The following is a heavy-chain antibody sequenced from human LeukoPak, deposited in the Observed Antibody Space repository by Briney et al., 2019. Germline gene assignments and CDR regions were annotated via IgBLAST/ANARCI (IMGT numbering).Heavy chain of an antibody. J-gene: IGHJ4*02. D-gene: IGHD5-24*01. V-gene: IGHV4-4*02. CDR3: ASARWDY. CDR2: FYHNCST. Sequence: SGTLSLTCAVSGDSISTNHWGSGGRQGPVKVLEWIRQFYHNCSTNYNPSLKSRFTISVDKSKNLFSLKLTSVTVADTAMYYCASARWDYWGQGTLVTVSS. CDR1: GDSISTNHW.